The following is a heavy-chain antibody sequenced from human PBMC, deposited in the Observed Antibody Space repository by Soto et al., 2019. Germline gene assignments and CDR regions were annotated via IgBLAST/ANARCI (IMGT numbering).Heavy chain of an antibody. CDR3: AKGSNFPNWFDL. CDR2: ISDNGVSA. V-gene: IGHV3-23*01. Sequence: EEQLLESGGGLVQPGGSLRLSCVASGFTLRTYAMAWVRQAPGTGLEWVSTISDNGVSAFYADSVKGRFTVSRDNSKNTLYLQMNSLRAEDTAVYYCAKGSNFPNWFDLWGQGSLVTVSS. CDR1: GFTLRTYA. J-gene: IGHJ5*02.